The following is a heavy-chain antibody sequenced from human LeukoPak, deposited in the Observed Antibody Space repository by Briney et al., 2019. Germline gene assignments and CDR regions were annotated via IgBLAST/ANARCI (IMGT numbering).Heavy chain of an antibody. D-gene: IGHD4-17*01. CDR3: ARGLPMVTPKRDYYYYYMDV. CDR2: IYTIGST. CDR1: GGSISSYY. V-gene: IGHV4-4*07. J-gene: IGHJ6*03. Sequence: SETLSLTCTVSGGSISSYYWSWIRQPAGKGVEWIGRIYTIGSTNYNPSLKSRVTMSVDTSKNQFSLKLSSVTAADTAVYYCARGLPMVTPKRDYYYYYMDVWGKGTTVTISS.